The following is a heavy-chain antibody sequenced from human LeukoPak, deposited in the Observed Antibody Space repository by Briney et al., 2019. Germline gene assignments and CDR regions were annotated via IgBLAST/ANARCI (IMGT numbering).Heavy chain of an antibody. CDR1: GFTFSTYG. CDR3: AKDPYTNSGGYFDY. D-gene: IGHD6-13*01. J-gene: IGHJ4*02. CDR2: ISYDGSNK. V-gene: IGHV3-30*18. Sequence: PGRSLRLSCAASGFTFSTYGMHWVRQAPGKGLEWVAVISYDGSNKYYADSVKGRFTISRDNSKNTLYLQMNSLRVEDTAVYYCAKDPYTNSGGYFDYWGQGTLVTVSS.